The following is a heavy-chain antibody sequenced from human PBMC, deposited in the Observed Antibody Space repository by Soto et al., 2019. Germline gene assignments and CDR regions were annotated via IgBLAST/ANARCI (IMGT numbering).Heavy chain of an antibody. CDR3: ARSDNYVAFDY. CDR1: GESLSSGDHK. D-gene: IGHD4-4*01. V-gene: IGHV4-30-4*01. CDR2: TYYSGYT. J-gene: IGHJ4*02. Sequence: QVQLQESGPGLVKPSQTLSLTCTVSGESLSSGDHKWSWIRQPPGKGLEWIGYTYYSGYTYNNPSLKSRLTMSVDTSKNQCSLKLSSVTAADTAVYYCARSDNYVAFDYWGQGTLVTVSS.